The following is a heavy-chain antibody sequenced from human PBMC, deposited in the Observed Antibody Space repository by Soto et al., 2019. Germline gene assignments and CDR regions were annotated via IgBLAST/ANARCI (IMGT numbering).Heavy chain of an antibody. CDR1: GFTFSSYA. V-gene: IGHV3-23*01. CDR2: ISGSGGST. Sequence: GGSLRLSCAASGFTFSSYAMSWVRQAPGKGLEWVSAISGSGGSTYYADSVKGRFTISRDNSKNTLYLQMNSLRAEDTAVYYCARDSVLDFWSGRSGYLDYWGQGTLVTVSS. CDR3: ARDSVLDFWSGRSGYLDY. J-gene: IGHJ4*02. D-gene: IGHD3-3*01.